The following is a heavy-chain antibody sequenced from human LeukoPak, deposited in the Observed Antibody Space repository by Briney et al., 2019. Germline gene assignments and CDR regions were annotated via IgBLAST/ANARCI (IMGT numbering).Heavy chain of an antibody. CDR3: ARVPPSTSCFDY. V-gene: IGHV3-21*01. CDR1: GFTFSSYS. CDR2: ISSSSSYI. J-gene: IGHJ4*02. Sequence: GGSLRLSCAASGFTFSSYSMNWVRQAPGKGLEWVSSISSSSSYIYYADSVKGRFTISRDNAKNSLYLQMNSLRAEDTAVYYCARVPPSTSCFDYWGQGTLVTVSS. D-gene: IGHD2-2*01.